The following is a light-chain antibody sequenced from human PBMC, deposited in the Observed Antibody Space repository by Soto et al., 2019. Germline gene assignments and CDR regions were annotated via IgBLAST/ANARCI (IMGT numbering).Light chain of an antibody. CDR1: SSDVGGYNH. CDR2: EVT. CDR3: CSHTARTTRI. V-gene: IGLV2-14*01. Sequence: QSALTQPASVSGSPGQSITISCTGTSSDVGGYNHVSWYQHHPGKAPKLMIYEVTKRPSGVSNRFSGSKSGDTASLTISGLQAEEEADYSCCSHTARTTRISGTRTKVTV. J-gene: IGLJ1*01.